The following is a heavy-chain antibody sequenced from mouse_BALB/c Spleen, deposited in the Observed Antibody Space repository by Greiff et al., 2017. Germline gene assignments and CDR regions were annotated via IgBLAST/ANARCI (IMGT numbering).Heavy chain of an antibody. J-gene: IGHJ4*01. Sequence: EVKLVESGGGLEQPGGSRKLSCAASGFTFSSFGMHWVRQAPEKGLEWVAYISSGSSTIYYADTVKGRFTISRDNPKNTLFLQMTSLRSEDTAMYYCARRGSGYYYAMDYWGQGTSVTVSS. V-gene: IGHV5-17*02. CDR2: ISSGSSTI. CDR3: ARRGSGYYYAMDY. CDR1: GFTFSSFG. D-gene: IGHD1-1*01.